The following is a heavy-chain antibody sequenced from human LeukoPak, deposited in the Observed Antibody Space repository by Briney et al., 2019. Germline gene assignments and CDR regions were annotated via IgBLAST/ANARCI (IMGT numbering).Heavy chain of an antibody. D-gene: IGHD3-10*01. CDR1: SGSISSYY. Sequence: SETLSLTCTVSSGSISSYYWSWIRQPPGKGLEWIGYIYYSGSTNYNPSLKSRVTISVDTSKNQFSLKLSSVTAADTAVYYCARDGGYYGSGSYYTGRYYYYMDVWGNGTTVTVSS. CDR3: ARDGGYYGSGSYYTGRYYYYMDV. V-gene: IGHV4-59*01. J-gene: IGHJ6*03. CDR2: IYYSGST.